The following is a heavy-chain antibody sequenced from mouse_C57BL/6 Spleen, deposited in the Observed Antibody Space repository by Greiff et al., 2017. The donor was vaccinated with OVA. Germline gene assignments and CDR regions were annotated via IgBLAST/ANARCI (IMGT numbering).Heavy chain of an antibody. CDR2: IYPGDGDT. D-gene: IGHD1-1*01. V-gene: IGHV1-82*01. Sequence: VQLKQSGPELVKPGASVKISCKASGYAFSSSWMNWVKQRPGKGLEWIGRIYPGDGDTNYNGKFKGKATLTADKSSSTAYMQLSSLTSEDSAVYFCAREGSNYYGSSYDLAYWGQGTLVTVSA. J-gene: IGHJ3*01. CDR1: GYAFSSSW. CDR3: AREGSNYYGSSYDLAY.